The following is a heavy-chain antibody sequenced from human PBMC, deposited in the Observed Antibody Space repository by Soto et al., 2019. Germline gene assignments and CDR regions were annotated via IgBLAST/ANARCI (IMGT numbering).Heavy chain of an antibody. V-gene: IGHV1-3*01. CDR3: AREQIGVAFYYYYYGMDV. CDR2: INAGNGNT. D-gene: IGHD2-21*01. Sequence: GASVKVSCKASGYTFTSYAMHWVRQAPGQRLEWMGWINAGNGNTKYSQKFQGRVTITRGTSASTAYMELSSLRSEDTAVYYCAREQIGVAFYYYYYGMDVWGQGTTVTVSS. J-gene: IGHJ6*02. CDR1: GYTFTSYA.